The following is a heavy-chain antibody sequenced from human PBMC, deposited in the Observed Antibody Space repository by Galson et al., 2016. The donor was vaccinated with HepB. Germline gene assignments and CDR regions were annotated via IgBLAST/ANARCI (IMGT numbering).Heavy chain of an antibody. CDR2: INPYSGGT. D-gene: IGHD2-2*01. CDR3: ARGIAVEPSANWFDP. CDR1: GYTFTAYY. V-gene: IGHV1-2*02. Sequence: SVKVSCKASGYTFTAYYIHWVRQAPGQGLDYVGWINPYSGGTNYAQNFQGRVTMTRDTSISTAYMELTSLTSEDTAVYNCARGIAVEPSANWFDPWGQGTLVTVSS. J-gene: IGHJ5*02.